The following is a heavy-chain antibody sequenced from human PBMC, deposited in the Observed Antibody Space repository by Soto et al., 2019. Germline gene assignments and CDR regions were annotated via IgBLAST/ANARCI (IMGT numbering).Heavy chain of an antibody. Sequence: GGSLRLSCAASGFTFSSYATSWVRQAPGKGLEWVSAISGSGGSTYYADSVKGRFTISRDNSKNTLYLQMNSLRAEDTAVYYCAKAGEETYYYDSSGYHDALDIRGQGTMVTVSS. CDR1: GFTFSSYA. J-gene: IGHJ3*02. D-gene: IGHD3-22*01. CDR2: ISGSGGST. V-gene: IGHV3-23*01. CDR3: AKAGEETYYYDSSGYHDALDI.